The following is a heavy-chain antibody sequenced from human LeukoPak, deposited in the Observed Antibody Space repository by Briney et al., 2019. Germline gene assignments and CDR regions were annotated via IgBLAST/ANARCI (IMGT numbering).Heavy chain of an antibody. J-gene: IGHJ4*02. CDR2: IYYSGST. CDR3: ARLELEPFDY. Sequence: SETLSLTCTVSGGSISSSSYCWGWIRQPPGKGLEWIGSIYYSGSTYYNPSLKSRVTISVDTSKNQFSLKLSSVTAADTAVYYCARLELEPFDYWGQGTLVTVSS. V-gene: IGHV4-39*01. CDR1: GGSISSSSYC. D-gene: IGHD1-1*01.